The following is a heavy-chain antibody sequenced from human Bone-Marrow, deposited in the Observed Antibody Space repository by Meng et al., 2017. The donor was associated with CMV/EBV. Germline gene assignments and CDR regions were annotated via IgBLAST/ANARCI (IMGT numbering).Heavy chain of an antibody. Sequence: SVKVSCKASGGTFSSYAISWVRQAPGQGLEWMGGIIPIFGTANYAQKFQGRVMITTDESTSTAYMELSSLRSEDTAVYYCARSLGLATVWMHYYYGMDVWGQGTTVTVSS. J-gene: IGHJ6*02. CDR1: GGTFSSYA. V-gene: IGHV1-69*05. CDR3: ARSLGLATVWMHYYYGMDV. D-gene: IGHD2-2*03. CDR2: IIPIFGTA.